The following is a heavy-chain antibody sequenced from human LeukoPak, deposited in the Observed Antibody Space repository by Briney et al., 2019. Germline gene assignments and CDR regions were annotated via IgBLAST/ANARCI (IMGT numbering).Heavy chain of an antibody. D-gene: IGHD2-2*01. CDR1: GFTFSTYW. V-gene: IGHV3-23*01. CDR3: AKEVGRRTTYYYYMDV. CDR2: ISGSGGST. J-gene: IGHJ6*03. Sequence: GGSLGLSCAASGFTFSTYWMHWVRQAPGKGLEWVSAISGSGGSTYYADSVKGRFTISRDNSKNTLYLQMNSLRAEDTAVYYCAKEVGRRTTYYYYMDVWGKGTTVTVSS.